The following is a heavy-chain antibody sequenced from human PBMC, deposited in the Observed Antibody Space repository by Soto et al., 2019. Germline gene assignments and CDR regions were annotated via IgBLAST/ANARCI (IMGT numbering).Heavy chain of an antibody. D-gene: IGHD1-26*01. Sequence: QVQLVESGGGLVKPGGSLRLSCAASGFTFSDYYISWIRQAPGKGLEWLAYISVSSTYTNYADSVKGRFTISRDNAKKSVYLQMNSLRAEDTAVYYCARDLEVGDHLYYFDYWGQGTLVTVSS. V-gene: IGHV3-11*06. CDR1: GFTFSDYY. CDR2: ISVSSTYT. CDR3: ARDLEVGDHLYYFDY. J-gene: IGHJ4*02.